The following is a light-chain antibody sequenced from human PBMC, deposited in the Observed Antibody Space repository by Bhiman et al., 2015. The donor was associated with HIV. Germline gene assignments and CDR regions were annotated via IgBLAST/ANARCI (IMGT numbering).Light chain of an antibody. CDR3: SSYSSSTTLWV. V-gene: IGLV2-14*03. J-gene: IGLJ1*01. Sequence: LTQPHSVSESPGKTITISCTRTSGTFASSSVQWYQQRPGKAPKLMIYDVSERPTGVSDRFSGSKSGNTASLTISGLQADDEADYYCSSYSSSTTLWVFGTGTTVTVL. CDR2: DVS. CDR1: SGTFASSS.